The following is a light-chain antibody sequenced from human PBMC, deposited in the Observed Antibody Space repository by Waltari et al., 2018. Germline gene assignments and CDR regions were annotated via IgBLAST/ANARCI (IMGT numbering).Light chain of an antibody. CDR3: LQYSTTPRT. CDR1: QSVLYSPNNKNY. CDR2: WAS. Sequence: DTVLTQSPDSLAVSLGERATINCKSSQSVLYSPNNKNYLAWYQHQAGQPPKLLIYWASTRESGVPDRFSGSESGTDFTLTISSLQAEDVAVYYCLQYSTTPRTFGPGTKVEIK. V-gene: IGKV4-1*01. J-gene: IGKJ3*01.